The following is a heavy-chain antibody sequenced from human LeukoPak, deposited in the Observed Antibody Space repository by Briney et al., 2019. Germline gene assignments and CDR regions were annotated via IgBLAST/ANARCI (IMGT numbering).Heavy chain of an antibody. CDR3: ARAGSSTSRILYWFDP. CDR1: GYTFTSYY. Sequence: ASVKVSCKASGYTFTSYYIHWVRQAPAQGLEWMGMINPSGGSTSYAQNFQGRVTMTRDTSTSTVYMELSSLRSEDTAVYYCARAGSSTSRILYWFDPWGQGPLVSVSS. CDR2: INPSGGST. V-gene: IGHV1-46*01. D-gene: IGHD2-2*01. J-gene: IGHJ5*02.